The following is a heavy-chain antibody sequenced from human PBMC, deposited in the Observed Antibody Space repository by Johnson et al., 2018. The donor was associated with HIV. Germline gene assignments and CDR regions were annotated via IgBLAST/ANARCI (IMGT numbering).Heavy chain of an antibody. CDR1: RFTFSSYA. CDR2: ISYDGSNK. J-gene: IGHJ3*02. V-gene: IGHV3-30*04. Sequence: QMQLVESGGGVVQPGRSLRLSCAASRFTFSSYAMHWVRQAPGKGLEWVAIISYDGSNKNYADSVKGRFTISRDNSENTLYLQMNSLRIEDTGLYYCAKDGDDGDGPDGTKGAFDIWGQGTMVTVSS. D-gene: IGHD2-2*01. CDR3: AKDGDDGDGPDGTKGAFDI.